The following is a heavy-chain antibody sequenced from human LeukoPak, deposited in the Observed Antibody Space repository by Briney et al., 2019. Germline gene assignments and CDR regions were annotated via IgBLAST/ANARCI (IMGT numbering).Heavy chain of an antibody. CDR2: INQDGSEK. CDR3: VRSRYCSSTSCYANYIDY. D-gene: IGHD2-2*01. Sequence: PGGSLRLSCAASGFTFISYWMGWVRQAPGKGLEWVANINQDGSEKYYVDSVKGRFTISRDNAKNSLYLQMNSLRAEDTAVYYCVRSRYCSSTSCYANYIDYWGQGTLVTVSS. V-gene: IGHV3-7*01. J-gene: IGHJ4*02. CDR1: GFTFISYW.